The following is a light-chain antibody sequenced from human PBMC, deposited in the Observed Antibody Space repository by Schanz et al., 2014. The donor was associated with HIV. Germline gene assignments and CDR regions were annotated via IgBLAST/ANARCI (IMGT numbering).Light chain of an antibody. Sequence: EIVLTQSPGTLSLSPGETATLSCRASQSVSSSYFAWYQQKAGQAPRLLIYGASSRAAGIPDRFSGSGSGTDFALAISRLGPEDFAVYYCQLRTSGGVAFGPGTKVDLK. CDR3: QLRTSGGVA. CDR1: QSVSSSY. J-gene: IGKJ3*01. CDR2: GAS. V-gene: IGKV3-20*01.